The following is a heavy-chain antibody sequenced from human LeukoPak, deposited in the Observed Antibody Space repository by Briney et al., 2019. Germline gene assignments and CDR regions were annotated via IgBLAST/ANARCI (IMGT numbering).Heavy chain of an antibody. CDR2: IYTSGST. CDR1: GGSISSGSYY. CDR3: ARDASVWAIFDY. D-gene: IGHD3-16*01. Sequence: SQTLSLTRTVSGGSISSGSYYGSWIRQPAGKGLEWIGRIYTSGSTNYNPSLKSRVTISVDTSKNQFSLKLSSVTAADTAVYYCARDASVWAIFDYWGQGTLVTVSS. V-gene: IGHV4-61*02. J-gene: IGHJ4*02.